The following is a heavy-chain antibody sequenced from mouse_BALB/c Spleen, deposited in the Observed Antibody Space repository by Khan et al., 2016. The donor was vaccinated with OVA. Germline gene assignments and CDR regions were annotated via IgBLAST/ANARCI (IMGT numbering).Heavy chain of an antibody. CDR2: IGYRGST. J-gene: IGHJ3*01. CDR3: ARLGPGFYY. D-gene: IGHD4-1*01. V-gene: IGHV3-2*02. Sequence: EVQLQESGPGLVKPSQSLSLTCTVTGYSITTDYAWNWIRQFPGNKLEWMGYIGYRGSTSYNPSLKSRISITRDTSKNQFFLQLNSVTTEDTATFSCARLGPGFYYWGHGTLVTVSA. CDR1: GYSITTDYA.